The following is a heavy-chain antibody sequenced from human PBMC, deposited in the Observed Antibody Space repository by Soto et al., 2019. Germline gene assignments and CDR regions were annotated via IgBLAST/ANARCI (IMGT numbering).Heavy chain of an antibody. V-gene: IGHV3-23*01. J-gene: IGHJ4*02. CDR3: AKDPRVVMVITNYFDN. Sequence: GGSLRLSCAASGLTFSNYAMSWVRRAPGKGLEWVSSISGSGGSPSYADSVKGRFTISRDNSKNTLYLEMFRLRAEDTAVYYCAKDPRVVMVITNYFDNWGQGTLVTVSS. D-gene: IGHD3-22*01. CDR1: GLTFSNYA. CDR2: ISGSGGSP.